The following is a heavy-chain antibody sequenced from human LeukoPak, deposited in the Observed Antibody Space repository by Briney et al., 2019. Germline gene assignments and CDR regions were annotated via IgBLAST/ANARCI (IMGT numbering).Heavy chain of an antibody. Sequence: GGSLRLPCAASGFTFRNDWMSWVRQAPGRGPEWLANIKQDESEKYYVDSVKGRFTISRDNAKNSLYLQMDSLRAEDTAVHDGARVLDNSSSRYHSLKNWGQGTMVTVSS. CDR2: IKQDESEK. V-gene: IGHV3-7*01. J-gene: IGHJ4*02. CDR3: ARVLDNSSSRYHSLKN. CDR1: GFTFRNDW. D-gene: IGHD6-13*01.